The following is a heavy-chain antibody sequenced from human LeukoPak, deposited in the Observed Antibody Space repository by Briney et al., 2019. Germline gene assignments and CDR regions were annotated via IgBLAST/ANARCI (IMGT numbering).Heavy chain of an antibody. CDR2: ISYDGSNK. CDR3: ARGGPEIWFGELLYYYYYMDV. J-gene: IGHJ6*03. V-gene: IGHV3-30*01. D-gene: IGHD3-10*01. Sequence: GRSLRLSCAASGFTFSSYAMHWVRQAPGKGLEWVAVISYDGSNKYYADSVKGRFTISRDNSKNTLYLQMNSLRAEDTAVYYCARGGPEIWFGELLYYYYYMDVWGKGTTVTVSS. CDR1: GFTFSSYA.